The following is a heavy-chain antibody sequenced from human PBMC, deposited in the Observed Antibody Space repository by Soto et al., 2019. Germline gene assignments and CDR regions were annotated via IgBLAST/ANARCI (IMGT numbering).Heavy chain of an antibody. Sequence: PSQTHSLTGDISGGSVSSNSSAWNWIRQSPSRGLEWLGRTYYRSKWYNDYAVSVKSRITINPDTSKNQFSLQLNSVTPEDTAVYYCARGEQWRAYGMDVWGQGTTVTVSS. CDR2: TYYRSKWYN. CDR1: GGSVSSNSSA. D-gene: IGHD6-19*01. CDR3: ARGEQWRAYGMDV. J-gene: IGHJ6*02. V-gene: IGHV6-1*01.